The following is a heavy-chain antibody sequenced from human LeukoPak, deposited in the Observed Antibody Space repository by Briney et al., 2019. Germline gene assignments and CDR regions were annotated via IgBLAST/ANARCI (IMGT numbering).Heavy chain of an antibody. J-gene: IGHJ4*02. CDR3: ARDRSSGWYVFLAPDY. CDR1: GFTFSSYA. D-gene: IGHD6-19*01. V-gene: IGHV3-30-3*01. Sequence: PGGSLRLSCAASGFTFSSYAMHWVRQAPGKGLEWVAVISYDGSNKYYADSVKGRFTISGDNSKNTLYLQMNSLRAEDTAVYYCARDRSSGWYVFLAPDYWGQGTLVTVSS. CDR2: ISYDGSNK.